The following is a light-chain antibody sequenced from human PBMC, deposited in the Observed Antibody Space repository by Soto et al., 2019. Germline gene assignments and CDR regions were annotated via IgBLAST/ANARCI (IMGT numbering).Light chain of an antibody. Sequence: QSVLTQPPSVSGAPGQRVTISCTGSSSNIGAGYDVHWYQQLPGTAPKLLIYGKSNRPSGVPDRFSGSKSGPSASLAITGLQAEYEADYYCQSYDSSLSGSVVFGGGTKLTVL. V-gene: IGLV1-40*01. CDR1: SSNIGAGYD. CDR2: GKS. J-gene: IGLJ2*01. CDR3: QSYDSSLSGSVV.